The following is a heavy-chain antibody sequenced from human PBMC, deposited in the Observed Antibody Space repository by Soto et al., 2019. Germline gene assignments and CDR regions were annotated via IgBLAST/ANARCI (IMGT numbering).Heavy chain of an antibody. V-gene: IGHV4-34*01. J-gene: IGHJ4*02. CDR2: INHSGST. D-gene: IGHD2-15*01. CDR1: GGPFSGYY. Sequence: SETLSLTCAVYGGPFSGYYLSWILQPPGKGLEWIGEINHSGSTNYNPSPKSRVTISVDTSKNQFSLKLSSVTAADTAVYYCARGPYCSGGSCYSEFEYWGQGSLVTVTS. CDR3: ARGPYCSGGSCYSEFEY.